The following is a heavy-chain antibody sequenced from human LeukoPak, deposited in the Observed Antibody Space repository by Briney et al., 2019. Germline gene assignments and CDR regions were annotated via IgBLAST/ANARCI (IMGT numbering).Heavy chain of an antibody. CDR2: IEQDGRHT. D-gene: IGHD2-8*02. CDR1: VFAFYFYW. CDR3: ARSAYDSTDYRGQDR. J-gene: IGHJ5*02. Sequence: GGSLRLSCEASVFAFYFYWMTWVRQSLGKGLEWVAAIEQDGRHTYYVGSVKGRFTISRDNAKKSLFLQMNSLRADDTGVYYCARSAYDSTDYRGQDRWGQGTLVTVSS. V-gene: IGHV3-7*01.